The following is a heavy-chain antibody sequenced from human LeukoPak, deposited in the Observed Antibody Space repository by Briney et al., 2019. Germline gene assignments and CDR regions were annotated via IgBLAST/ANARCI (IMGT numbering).Heavy chain of an antibody. Sequence: PGGSLRLSCAASGFTFSSYGMHWVRQAPGKGLEWVALISYDGSNEYYPDSVKGRFTISRDDSKSTVYLQMNSLRAEDTAVYYCAKEDTGGWYGIDYWGQGTLVTVSS. V-gene: IGHV3-30*18. J-gene: IGHJ4*02. CDR3: AKEDTGGWYGIDY. CDR2: ISYDGSNE. D-gene: IGHD6-19*01. CDR1: GFTFSSYG.